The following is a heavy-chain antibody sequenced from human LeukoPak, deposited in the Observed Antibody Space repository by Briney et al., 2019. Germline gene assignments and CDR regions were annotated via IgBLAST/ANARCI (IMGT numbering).Heavy chain of an antibody. CDR2: TYYKSKWYN. V-gene: IGHV6-1*01. Sequence: KTSQTLSLTCAISGDSVSSNSAAWNWIRQSPSRGLEWLGRTYYKSKWYNDYAVSVKSRMTINPDTSKNQFSLHLNSVTPEDTAVYYCARGSSKWDLLKGALDYWGLGTLVTVSS. J-gene: IGHJ4*02. CDR3: ARGSSKWDLLKGALDY. CDR1: GDSVSSNSAA. D-gene: IGHD1-26*01.